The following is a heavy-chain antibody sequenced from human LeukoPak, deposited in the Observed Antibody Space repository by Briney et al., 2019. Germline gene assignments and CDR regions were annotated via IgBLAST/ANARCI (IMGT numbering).Heavy chain of an antibody. CDR2: INHSGRT. CDR3: ARESRTGYSYGEQFDY. CDR1: GGSLSGSY. V-gene: IGHV4-34*01. D-gene: IGHD5-18*01. J-gene: IGHJ4*02. Sequence: SETLSLTCAVYGGSLSGSYWSWIRQPPGKGLEWIGEINHSGRTSYNPSLKSRVTISVDTSKNQFSLRLSSVTAADTAMYYCARESRTGYSYGEQFDYWGQGALVTVSS.